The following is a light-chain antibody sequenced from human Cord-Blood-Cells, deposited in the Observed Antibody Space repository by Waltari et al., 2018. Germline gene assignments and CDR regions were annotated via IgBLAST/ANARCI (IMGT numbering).Light chain of an antibody. CDR1: SGHSSYA. V-gene: IGLV4-69*01. Sequence: QLVLTQSPSASASLGASVKLTCTLSSGHSSYAIAWHQQQPEKGPRYLMKLNSDGSHSKGDGIPGRFSGSSSGAERYLPISSLQSEDEADYYCQTWGTGIWVFGGGTKLTVL. CDR2: LNSDGSH. CDR3: QTWGTGIWV. J-gene: IGLJ3*02.